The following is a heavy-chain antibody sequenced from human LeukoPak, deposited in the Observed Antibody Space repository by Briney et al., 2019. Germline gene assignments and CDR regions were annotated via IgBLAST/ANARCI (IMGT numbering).Heavy chain of an antibody. CDR3: ARDGGLNDYGDYTPPFYAMDV. CDR1: GGTFSAHT. V-gene: IGHV1-69*13. D-gene: IGHD4-17*01. J-gene: IGHJ6*02. Sequence: SVKVSCKASGGTFSAHTITWVRQAPGQGLEWLGGITPVFGTARYAQKIQGRITITADESTSTAYMELSTLTSEDTALYYCARDGGLNDYGDYTPPFYAMDVWGQGTTVTVSS. CDR2: ITPVFGTA.